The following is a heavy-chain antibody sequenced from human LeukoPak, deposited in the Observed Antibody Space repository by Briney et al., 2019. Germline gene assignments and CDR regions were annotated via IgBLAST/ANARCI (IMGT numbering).Heavy chain of an antibody. CDR1: GGSISSGGYS. J-gene: IGHJ4*02. V-gene: IGHV4-30-2*01. Sequence: SETLSLTCTVSGGSISSGGYSWSWIRQPPGKGLEWIGYIYHSGSTYYNPSLKSRVTISVDRSKNQFSLKLSSVTAADTAVYYCARVRDGSSYFDYWGQGTLVTVSS. CDR3: ARVRDGSSYFDY. D-gene: IGHD1-26*01. CDR2: IYHSGST.